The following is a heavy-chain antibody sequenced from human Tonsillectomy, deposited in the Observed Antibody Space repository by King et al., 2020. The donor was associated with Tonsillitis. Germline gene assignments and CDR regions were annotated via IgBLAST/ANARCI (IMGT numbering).Heavy chain of an antibody. CDR3: AHARGGGNSPLFDY. J-gene: IGHJ4*02. CDR2: IYWDDDK. CDR1: GFSLSTTLVG. Sequence: TLKESGPTLVKPTQTLTLTCSFSGFSLSTTLVGVAWIRQPPGKALEWLALIYWDDDKRYSPSLKTRLTITKYTSKNQVVLTMTNMDPVDTATYYCAHARGGGNSPLFDYWGQGTLVTVSS. V-gene: IGHV2-5*02. D-gene: IGHD4-23*01.